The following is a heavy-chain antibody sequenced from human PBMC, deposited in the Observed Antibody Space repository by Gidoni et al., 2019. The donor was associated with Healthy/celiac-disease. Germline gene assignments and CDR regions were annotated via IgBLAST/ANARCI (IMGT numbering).Heavy chain of an antibody. D-gene: IGHD3-10*01. Sequence: VQLLESGGGLVQPGGSLRLSCSASGSSFSSYAMGWVRQAPGKGLEWVSANSGSGGSTYYAASVKGRFTISRDNSKNTLYLQMNSLRAEDTAVYYCAKEGYYGPNWFDPWGQGTLVTVSS. J-gene: IGHJ5*02. CDR1: GSSFSSYA. CDR3: AKEGYYGPNWFDP. V-gene: IGHV3-23*01. CDR2: NSGSGGST.